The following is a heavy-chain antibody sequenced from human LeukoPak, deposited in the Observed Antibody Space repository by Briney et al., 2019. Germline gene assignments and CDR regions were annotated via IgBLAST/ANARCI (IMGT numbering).Heavy chain of an antibody. V-gene: IGHV4-39*07. Sequence: SETLSLTCTVSGGSISSSNYYWGWIRQPPGKGLEWIGCVYYSGSTYYNPSLKSRVTISVDTSKTQFSLKLSSVTAADTAVYYCARAPLGGSRSYDYWGQGTLVTVSS. CDR1: GGSISSSNYY. CDR2: VYYSGST. J-gene: IGHJ4*02. CDR3: ARAPLGGSRSYDY. D-gene: IGHD3-10*01.